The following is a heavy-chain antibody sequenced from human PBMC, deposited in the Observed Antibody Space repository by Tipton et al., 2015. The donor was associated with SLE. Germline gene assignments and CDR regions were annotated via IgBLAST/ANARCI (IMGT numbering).Heavy chain of an antibody. CDR3: VRVGTPDYYIDV. V-gene: IGHV3-9*01. J-gene: IGHJ6*03. Sequence: SLRLSCAASGFSFDDYAMHWVRQAPGKGLEWVAGIGWDSAYIAYEDSVEGRFTISRDNAKKSLYLQMDSLRPDDTAFYYCVRVGTPDYYIDVWGKGTRVTVSS. CDR1: GFSFDDYA. D-gene: IGHD7-27*01. CDR2: IGWDSAYI.